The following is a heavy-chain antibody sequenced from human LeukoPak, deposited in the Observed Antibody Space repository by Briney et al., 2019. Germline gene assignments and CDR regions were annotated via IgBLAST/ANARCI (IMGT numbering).Heavy chain of an antibody. V-gene: IGHV3-64*01. CDR1: GFTFSSYA. D-gene: IGHD1-26*01. CDR2: ISSNGGST. CDR3: ARADLLGYDY. Sequence: GGSLRLSCAASGFTFSSYAMHWVRQAPGKGLEYVSAISSNGGSTLYANSVKGRFTISRDNSKNTLYLQMGSLRAEDMAVYYCARADLLGYDYWGQGTLVTVSS. J-gene: IGHJ4*02.